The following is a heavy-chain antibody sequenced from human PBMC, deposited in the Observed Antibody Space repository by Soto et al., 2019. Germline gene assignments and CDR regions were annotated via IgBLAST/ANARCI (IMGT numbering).Heavy chain of an antibody. CDR3: ARGGYYYDSSGFPLDY. CDR1: VFTFISYA. Sequence: GWSLRLSCASSVFTFISYAMQWVRQAPGKGLEWVAVISYDGSNKYYADSVKGRFTISRDNSKNTLYLQMNSLRAEDTAVYYCARGGYYYDSSGFPLDYWGQGTLVTVSS. V-gene: IGHV3-30-3*01. J-gene: IGHJ4*02. D-gene: IGHD3-22*01. CDR2: ISYDGSNK.